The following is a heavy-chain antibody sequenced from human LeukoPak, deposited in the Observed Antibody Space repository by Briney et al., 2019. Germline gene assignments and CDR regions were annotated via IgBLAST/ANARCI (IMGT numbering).Heavy chain of an antibody. Sequence: ASVKVSCKASGYTFTSYAMHWVRQAPGQRLEWMGWINAGNGNTKYSQKFQGRVTITADESTSTAYMELSSLRSEDTAVYYCARGVMAAAAFDYWGQGTLVTVSS. CDR1: GYTFTSYA. V-gene: IGHV1-3*01. CDR2: INAGNGNT. J-gene: IGHJ4*02. CDR3: ARGVMAAAAFDY. D-gene: IGHD6-13*01.